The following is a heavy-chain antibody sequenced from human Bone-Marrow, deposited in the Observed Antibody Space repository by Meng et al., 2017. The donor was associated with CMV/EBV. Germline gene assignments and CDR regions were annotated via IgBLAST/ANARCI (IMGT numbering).Heavy chain of an antibody. J-gene: IGHJ3*02. CDR2: ISSSSSYI. V-gene: IGHV3-21*01. Sequence: GESLKISCAASGFTFSSYSMNWVRQAPRKGLEWVSSISSSSSYIYYADSVKGRFTISRDNAKNSLYLQMNSLRAEDTAVYYCARDLYCSSTSCYSDAFDIWGQGTMVTVSS. D-gene: IGHD2-2*01. CDR3: ARDLYCSSTSCYSDAFDI. CDR1: GFTFSSYS.